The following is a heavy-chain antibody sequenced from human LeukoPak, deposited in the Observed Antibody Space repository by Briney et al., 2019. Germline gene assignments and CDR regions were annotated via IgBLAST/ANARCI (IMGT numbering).Heavy chain of an antibody. CDR1: GGSFSGYY. D-gene: IGHD3-10*01. CDR2: INHSGST. J-gene: IGHJ3*02. Sequence: SETLSLTCAVYGGSFSGYYWSWIRQPPGKGLEWIAEINHSGSTNYNPSLQSRVTISVDTSKNQFSLKLNSVTAAAVYYCARGVPLLFRAFDIWGQGTMVTVSS. CDR3: ARGVPLLFRAFDI. V-gene: IGHV4-34*01.